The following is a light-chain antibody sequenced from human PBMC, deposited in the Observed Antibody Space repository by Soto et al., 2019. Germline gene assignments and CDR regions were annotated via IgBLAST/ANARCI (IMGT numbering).Light chain of an antibody. CDR1: SSDVGDFNY. V-gene: IGLV2-14*03. J-gene: IGLJ2*01. CDR3: SSYSSSPTHVV. CDR2: DVT. Sequence: QSALTQPASVSGSPGRSVTISCTGSSSDVGDFNYVSWYQHLPGRAPKLIIYDVTNRPSGISYRFSASKSGRTAFLTISGLQAEDEADYYCSSYSSSPTHVVFGGGTKLTVL.